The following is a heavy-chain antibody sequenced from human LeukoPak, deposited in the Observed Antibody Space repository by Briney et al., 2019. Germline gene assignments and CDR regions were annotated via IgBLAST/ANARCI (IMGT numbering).Heavy chain of an antibody. J-gene: IGHJ4*02. Sequence: SETLSLTCAVYGGSFSGYYWSWTRQPPGKGLEWIGEINHSGSTNYNPSLKSRVTISVDTSKNQFSLKLSSVTAADTAVYYCARATQLAYCGGDCYLDYWGQGTLVTVSS. D-gene: IGHD2-21*02. CDR3: ARATQLAYCGGDCYLDY. V-gene: IGHV4-34*01. CDR2: INHSGST. CDR1: GGSFSGYY.